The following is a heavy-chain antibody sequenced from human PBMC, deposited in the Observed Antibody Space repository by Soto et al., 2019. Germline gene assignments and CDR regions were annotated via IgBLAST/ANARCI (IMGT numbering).Heavy chain of an antibody. D-gene: IGHD1-26*01. J-gene: IGHJ6*02. CDR3: ASGTEVSPTWDV. V-gene: IGHV4-31*03. CDR1: GGSISSGGYY. Sequence: QVQLQESGPGLVKPSQTLSLTCTVSGGSISSGGYYWSWIRQHPGKGLEWIGYIYYSGSTYYNPALKSRVTISADTAKTQFSLKLSSVTAADTAVYYCASGTEVSPTWDVWGQGTTVTVPS. CDR2: IYYSGST.